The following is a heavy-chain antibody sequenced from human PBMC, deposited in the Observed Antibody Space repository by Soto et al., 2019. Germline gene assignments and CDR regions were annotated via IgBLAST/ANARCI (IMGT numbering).Heavy chain of an antibody. CDR3: AAVYNVGGWFDP. V-gene: IGHV4-31*03. J-gene: IGHJ5*02. CDR2: IYYSGST. D-gene: IGHD1-20*01. CDR1: GGSISSGGYY. Sequence: SETLSLTCTVSGGSISSGGYYWSWIRQHPGKGLEWIGYIYYSGSTYYNPSLKSRVTISVDTSKNQFSLKLSSVTAADTAVYYCAAVYNVGGWFDPWGQGTLVTVSS.